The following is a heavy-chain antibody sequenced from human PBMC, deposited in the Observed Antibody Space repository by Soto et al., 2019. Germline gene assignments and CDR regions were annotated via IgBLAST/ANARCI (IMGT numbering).Heavy chain of an antibody. Sequence: SETLSLTCAVYGGSFSGYYWSWIRQPPGKGLEWIGEINHSGSTNYNPSLKSRVTISVDTSKNQFSLKLSSVTAADTAVYYCARGGELRYYYYGMDVWGQGTTVTVAS. J-gene: IGHJ6*02. CDR3: ARGGELRYYYYGMDV. V-gene: IGHV4-34*01. CDR1: GGSFSGYY. D-gene: IGHD1-26*01. CDR2: INHSGST.